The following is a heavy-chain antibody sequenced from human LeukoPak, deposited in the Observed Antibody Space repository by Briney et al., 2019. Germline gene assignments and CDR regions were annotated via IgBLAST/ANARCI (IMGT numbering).Heavy chain of an antibody. CDR1: GYTFTSYD. CDR3: ARGGVGGPDCSSTSCYTV. V-gene: IGHV1-8*03. Sequence: ASVKVSCKASGYTFTSYDINWVRQATGQGLEWMGWMNPNSGNTGYAQKFQGRVTITRNTSISTAYMELSSLRSEDTAVYYCARGGVGGPDCSSTSCYTVWGQGTLVTVSS. CDR2: MNPNSGNT. J-gene: IGHJ4*02. D-gene: IGHD2-2*02.